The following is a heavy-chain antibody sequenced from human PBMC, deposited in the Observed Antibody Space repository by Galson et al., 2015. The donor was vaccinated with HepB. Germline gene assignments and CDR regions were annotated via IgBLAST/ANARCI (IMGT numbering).Heavy chain of an antibody. CDR2: ISSSSSYR. J-gene: IGHJ4*02. D-gene: IGHD5/OR15-5a*01. V-gene: IGHV3-21*01. CDR3: ARGPGLEFDY. Sequence: SLRLSCAASGFTFSDYSMNWVRQAPGKGLEWVSSISSSSSYRYYADSVKGRFTISRDNAKNSLYLQMNSPRAEDTAVYYCARGPGLEFDYWGQGTLVTASS. CDR1: GFTFSDYS.